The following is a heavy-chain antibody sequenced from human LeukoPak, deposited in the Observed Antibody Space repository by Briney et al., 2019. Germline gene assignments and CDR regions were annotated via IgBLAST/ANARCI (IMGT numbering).Heavy chain of an antibody. CDR1: GGTFSSYA. CDR2: IIPILGTA. CDR3: AREVPYDSSGYSQRMSFGY. Sequence: GASVKVSCKASGGTFSSYAISWVRQAPGQGLEWMGGIIPILGTANYAQKFQGRVTITTDESTSTAYMELSSLRSEDTAVYYCAREVPYDSSGYSQRMSFGYWGQGTLVTVSS. V-gene: IGHV1-69*05. D-gene: IGHD3-22*01. J-gene: IGHJ4*02.